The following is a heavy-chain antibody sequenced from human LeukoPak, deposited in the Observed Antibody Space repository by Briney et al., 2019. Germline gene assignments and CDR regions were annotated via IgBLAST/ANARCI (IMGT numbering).Heavy chain of an antibody. J-gene: IGHJ4*02. CDR3: ARRYFDY. CDR1: GFTISSYW. V-gene: IGHV3-7*03. Sequence: PGGSLRLSCVASGFTISSYWMHWVRQAPGKGLEWVANIKQDGSEEYYVDSVKGRFTISRDNAKNSLYLQMYSLRAEDTAVYYCARRYFDYWGQGILVTVSS. CDR2: IKQDGSEE.